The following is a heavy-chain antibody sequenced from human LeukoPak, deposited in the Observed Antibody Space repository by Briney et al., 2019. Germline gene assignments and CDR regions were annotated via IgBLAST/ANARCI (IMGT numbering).Heavy chain of an antibody. CDR3: ARDGYNSYDY. Sequence: GGSLRLSCAASGFTFSGYSMNWVRQAPGKGLEWISYISSGSSSIYYADSVKGRFTISRDNAKHSLYLQMNSLSDEDTAVYFCARDGYNSYDYWGQGTLVTVSS. CDR1: GFTFSGYS. CDR2: ISSGSSSI. J-gene: IGHJ4*02. V-gene: IGHV3-48*02. D-gene: IGHD5-24*01.